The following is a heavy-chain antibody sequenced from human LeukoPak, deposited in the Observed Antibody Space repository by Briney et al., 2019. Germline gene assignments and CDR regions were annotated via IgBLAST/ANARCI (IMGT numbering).Heavy chain of an antibody. Sequence: GGSLRLSCAASGFTFSSYGMHWVRQAPGKGLEWVAFIRYDGSNKYYADSVKGRFTISRDNSKNTLYLQMNSLRAEDTCGYHSAISYSRSWGSNWFDPWGQGTLVTVSS. J-gene: IGHJ5*02. CDR1: GFTFSSYG. CDR2: IRYDGSNK. V-gene: IGHV3-30*02. CDR3: AISYSRSWGSNWFDP. D-gene: IGHD6-13*01.